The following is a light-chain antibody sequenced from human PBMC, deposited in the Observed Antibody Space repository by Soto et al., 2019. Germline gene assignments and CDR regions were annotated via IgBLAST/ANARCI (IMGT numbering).Light chain of an antibody. Sequence: DIQMTQSPSSLSASVGDKVTITCRASQGISNYLAWYQQKPGKVPKLLIYAASTLQSGVPSRFSGSGSGADFTLTISSLEPGGVGTYDWQEYNSAPLAFGGGTKVEIK. V-gene: IGKV1-27*01. CDR2: AAS. CDR1: QGISNY. CDR3: QEYNSAPLA. J-gene: IGKJ4*01.